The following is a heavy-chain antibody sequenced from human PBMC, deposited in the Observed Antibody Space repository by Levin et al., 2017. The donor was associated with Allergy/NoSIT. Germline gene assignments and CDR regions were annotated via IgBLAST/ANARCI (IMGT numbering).Heavy chain of an antibody. D-gene: IGHD5-12*01. CDR2: ITGSGGYT. CDR3: AKRRYDSSGYFDS. Sequence: PGGSLRLSCEASGFTFSSYSMGWVRQAPGKGLEWVSAITGSGGYTNYADSVMGRFTISRDNSKNTLYLQMNTLRAEDTALYYCAKRRYDSSGYFDSWGQGTLVTVSS. V-gene: IGHV3-23*01. J-gene: IGHJ4*02. CDR1: GFTFSSYS.